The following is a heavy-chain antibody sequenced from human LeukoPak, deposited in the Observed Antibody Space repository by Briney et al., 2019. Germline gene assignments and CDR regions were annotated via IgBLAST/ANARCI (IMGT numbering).Heavy chain of an antibody. CDR3: ARSASVWGSPYFDY. CDR2: IIPILGIA. Sequence: SVKVSCKASGGTFSSYAISWVRQAPGQGLEWMGRIIPILGIANYAQKFQGRVTITADKSTSTAYMELSSLRSEDTAVYYCARSASVWGSPYFDYWGQGTLVTVSS. J-gene: IGHJ4*02. CDR1: GGTFSSYA. D-gene: IGHD3-16*01. V-gene: IGHV1-69*04.